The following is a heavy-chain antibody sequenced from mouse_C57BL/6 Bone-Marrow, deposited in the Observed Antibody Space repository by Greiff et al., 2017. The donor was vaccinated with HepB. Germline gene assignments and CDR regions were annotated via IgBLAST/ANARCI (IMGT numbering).Heavy chain of an antibody. CDR2: ISNGGGST. V-gene: IGHV5-12*01. J-gene: IGHJ4*01. CDR1: GFTFSDYY. D-gene: IGHD2-4*01. Sequence: DVKLVESGGGLVQPGGSLKLSCAASGFTFSDYYMYWVRQTPEKRLEWVAYISNGGGSTYYPDTVKGRFTISRDNAKNTLYLQMSRLKSEDTAMYYCARRNDYPYAMDYWGQGTSVTVSS. CDR3: ARRNDYPYAMDY.